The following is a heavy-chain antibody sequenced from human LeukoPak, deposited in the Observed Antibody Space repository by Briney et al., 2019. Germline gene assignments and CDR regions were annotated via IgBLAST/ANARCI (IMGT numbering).Heavy chain of an antibody. Sequence: ASVKVSCKVSGYTLTELPMHWVRQAPGKGLEWMGGFDPEDGETIYAQKFQGRVTMTEDTSTDTAYMELSSLRSEDTAVYYCATATLYSGGYLAPFDYWGQGTLVTVSS. CDR2: FDPEDGET. D-gene: IGHD1-26*01. J-gene: IGHJ4*02. CDR3: ATATLYSGGYLAPFDY. CDR1: GYTLTELP. V-gene: IGHV1-24*01.